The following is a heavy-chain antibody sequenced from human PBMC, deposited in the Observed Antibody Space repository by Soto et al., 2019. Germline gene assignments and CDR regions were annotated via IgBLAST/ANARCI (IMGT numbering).Heavy chain of an antibody. CDR1: GFTFSGYW. V-gene: IGHV3-7*01. CDR3: ARVLPYYFDY. J-gene: IGHJ4*02. Sequence: GWSLRLSCAASGFTFSGYWMSWVRQAPGKGLEWVANIKQDGSEKYYVDSVKGRFTISRDNAKNSLYLQMNSLRAEDTAVYYCARVLPYYFDYWSQGTLVTVSS. CDR2: IKQDGSEK.